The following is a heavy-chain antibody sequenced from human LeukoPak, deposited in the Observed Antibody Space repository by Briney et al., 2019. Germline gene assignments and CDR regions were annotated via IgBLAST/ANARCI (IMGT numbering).Heavy chain of an antibody. D-gene: IGHD3-10*01. V-gene: IGHV4-30-2*01. CDR2: IYHSGST. CDR3: AREIGTAGRFGEFFDY. J-gene: IGHJ4*02. Sequence: PSETLSLTCAVSGGSISSGGYSWSWIRQPPGKGLEWIGYIYHSGSTYYNPSLKSRVTISVDRSKNQFSLRLSSVTAADTALYYCAREIGTAGRFGEFFDYWGQGTLVTVSS. CDR1: GGSISSGGYS.